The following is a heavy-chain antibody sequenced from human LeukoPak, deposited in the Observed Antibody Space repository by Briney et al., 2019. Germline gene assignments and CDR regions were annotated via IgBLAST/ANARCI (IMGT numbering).Heavy chain of an antibody. V-gene: IGHV1-2*02. J-gene: IGHJ3*02. CDR1: GYTFTGYH. D-gene: IGHD2-15*01. Sequence: GASVKVSCKASGYTFTGYHMHWVRQAPGQGLEWMGWISPNSGGTNYAQKFQGRVTMTRDTSISTAYMELSRLRSDDTAVYYCARGGIGYCSGGSCPMAFDIWGQGTMVTVSS. CDR2: ISPNSGGT. CDR3: ARGGIGYCSGGSCPMAFDI.